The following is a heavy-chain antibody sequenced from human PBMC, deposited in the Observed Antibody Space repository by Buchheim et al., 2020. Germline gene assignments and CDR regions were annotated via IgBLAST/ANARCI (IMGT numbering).Heavy chain of an antibody. V-gene: IGHV4-34*01. CDR1: GGSFSGYY. Sequence: QVQLQQWGAGLLKPSETLSLTCAVYGGSFSGYYWSWIRQPPGKGLEWIGEINHSGDTNYKSSLKSRVTVFVDKSKNQFSLKMSSVTAADTAVYYCARGNQIKYFDLWGRGTL. J-gene: IGHJ2*01. CDR2: INHSGDT. CDR3: ARGNQIKYFDL.